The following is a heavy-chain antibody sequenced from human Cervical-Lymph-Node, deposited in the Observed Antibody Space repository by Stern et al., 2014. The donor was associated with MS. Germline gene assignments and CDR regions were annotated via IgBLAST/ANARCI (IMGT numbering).Heavy chain of an antibody. Sequence: QVQLVQSGAEVKKPGASVKVSCKASGYTFTSYGISWVRQAPGQGPEWEAWISAYNGHTRFAQKVKGRVSMTTDASTTTAYMELGSLRSDDTAVYYCAREGAVAGTREYGMDVWGQGTTVTVSS. CDR3: AREGAVAGTREYGMDV. D-gene: IGHD6-19*01. CDR1: GYTFTSYG. V-gene: IGHV1-18*01. J-gene: IGHJ6*02. CDR2: ISAYNGHT.